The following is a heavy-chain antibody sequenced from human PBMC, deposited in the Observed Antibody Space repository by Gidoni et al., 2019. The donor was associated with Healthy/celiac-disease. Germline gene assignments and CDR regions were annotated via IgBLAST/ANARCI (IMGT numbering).Heavy chain of an antibody. CDR2: IIPILGIA. Sequence: QLVHSGAEVTKPGGWVTVPCTSSRGTFRSYTISWVGQAAGQGLEWMGRIIPILGIANYAQKFQGRVTITAYQSTSTAYMELSSLSSEDTAVYYCPRADYGCNPADYWGQGTLVTVSS. CDR3: PRADYGCNPADY. J-gene: IGHJ4*02. V-gene: IGHV1-69*09. D-gene: IGHD4-17*01. CDR1: RGTFRSYT.